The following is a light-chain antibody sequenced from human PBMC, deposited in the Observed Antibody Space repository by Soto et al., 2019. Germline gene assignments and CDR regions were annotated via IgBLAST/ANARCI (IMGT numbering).Light chain of an antibody. Sequence: EIVKTQSPATLSVSPGERATLSCRASQSVSSNLAWYQQKPGQAPRLLIYGASTRATGIPARFSGSGSGTEFTLTISSLQSEDFAVYYWQQYNNWSTWTFGQGTKVEIK. CDR1: QSVSSN. CDR3: QQYNNWSTWT. CDR2: GAS. V-gene: IGKV3-15*01. J-gene: IGKJ1*01.